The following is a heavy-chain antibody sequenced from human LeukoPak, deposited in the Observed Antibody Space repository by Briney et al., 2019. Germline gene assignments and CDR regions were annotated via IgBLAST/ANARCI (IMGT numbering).Heavy chain of an antibody. Sequence: KSGGSLRLSCAASGFTFSIYTMNWVRQAPGKGLEWVSSISSSSSYIYYADSVKGRFTISRDNAKNSLYLQMNSLRAEDTAVYYCAKHRGTYWEYWGQGTLVTVSS. J-gene: IGHJ4*02. V-gene: IGHV3-21*01. CDR1: GFTFSIYT. D-gene: IGHD1-26*01. CDR3: AKHRGTYWEY. CDR2: ISSSSSYI.